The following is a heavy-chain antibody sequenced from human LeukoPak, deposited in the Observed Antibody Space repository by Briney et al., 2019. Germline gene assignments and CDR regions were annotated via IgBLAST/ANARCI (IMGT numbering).Heavy chain of an antibody. D-gene: IGHD6-19*01. V-gene: IGHV3-23*01. J-gene: IGHJ3*02. CDR3: AKVRDTRDWYKDAFDI. CDR1: GFTMNNYA. Sequence: GGSLRLSCADSGFTMNNYAMSWVRQAPGKGLEWVSAITGTGGSTYYAASVKGRFTVSRDNSKNTLYLQMSSLRAEDTAMYYCAKVRDTRDWYKDAFDIWGQGTRVTVSS. CDR2: ITGTGGST.